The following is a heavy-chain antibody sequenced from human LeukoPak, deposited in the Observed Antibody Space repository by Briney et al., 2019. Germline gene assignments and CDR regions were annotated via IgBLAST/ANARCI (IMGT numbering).Heavy chain of an antibody. CDR3: AREYCGGDCYFDY. CDR2: IWYDGSNK. V-gene: IGHV3-33*01. J-gene: IGHJ4*02. CDR1: GFTLISYA. D-gene: IGHD2-21*02. Sequence: TGGSLRLSFAASGFTLISYAMHGFRQAPGRGLEWVAVIWYDGSNKYYADSVKGRFTISRDNSKNTLYLQMNSLRAEDTAVYYCAREYCGGDCYFDYWGQGTLVTVSS.